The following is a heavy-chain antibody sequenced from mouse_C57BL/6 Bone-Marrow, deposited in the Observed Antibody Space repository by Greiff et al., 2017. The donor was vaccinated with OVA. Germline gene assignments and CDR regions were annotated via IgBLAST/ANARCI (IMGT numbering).Heavy chain of an antibody. Sequence: QVQLQQSGAELVRPGTSVKMSCKASGYTFTNYWIGWAKQRPGHGLEWIGDIYPGGGYTNYNETFKGKATLTADKSSSTAYMQFSSLTSEDSAIYYCARNDYDVWFAYWGQGTLVTVSA. CDR2: IYPGGGYT. J-gene: IGHJ3*01. V-gene: IGHV1-63*01. D-gene: IGHD2-4*01. CDR1: GYTFTNYW. CDR3: ARNDYDVWFAY.